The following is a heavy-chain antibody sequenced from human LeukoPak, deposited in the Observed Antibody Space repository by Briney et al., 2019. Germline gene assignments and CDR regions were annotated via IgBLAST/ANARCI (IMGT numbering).Heavy chain of an antibody. CDR1: GFTFSSYA. V-gene: IGHV3-30*01. Sequence: GGSLRLSCAASGFTFSSYAIHWVRQAPGKGLEWVAVISYDGSNKYYADSVKGRFTISRDNSKNTLYLQMTSLRAEDTAVYYCAGDMSALYYFDFWGQGTLVTVSS. CDR3: AGDMSALYYFDF. D-gene: IGHD3-16*01. J-gene: IGHJ4*02. CDR2: ISYDGSNK.